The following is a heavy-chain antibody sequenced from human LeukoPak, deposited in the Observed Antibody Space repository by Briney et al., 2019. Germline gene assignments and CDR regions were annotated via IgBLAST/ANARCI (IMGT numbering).Heavy chain of an antibody. Sequence: ASVKVSCKASGYTFTSYHMHWVRQAPGQGLEWMGIINPSGGTTNYAQKFRGRVTMTRDMSTSTAYMELSSLRSEDTAVYYCAAGSRNDLVLDYWGQGTLVTVSS. CDR2: INPSGGTT. CDR3: AAGSRNDLVLDY. J-gene: IGHJ4*02. D-gene: IGHD1-1*01. CDR1: GYTFTSYH. V-gene: IGHV1-46*01.